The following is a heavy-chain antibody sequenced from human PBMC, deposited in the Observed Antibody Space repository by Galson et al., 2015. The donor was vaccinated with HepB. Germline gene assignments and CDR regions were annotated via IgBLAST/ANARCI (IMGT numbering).Heavy chain of an antibody. D-gene: IGHD6-25*01. CDR1: GFTFNNAW. Sequence: SLRLSCAASGFTFNNAWMSWVRQAPGKGLEWVGRIKSKTDGGTTDYAAPVEGRFSISRDDSKNILYLQMNSLKTDDTAVYYCTTDRAFSSVYYVNYYYYAMYVWGQGTTVTVSS. V-gene: IGHV3-15*01. CDR2: IKSKTDGGTT. CDR3: TTDRAFSSVYYVNYYYYAMYV. J-gene: IGHJ6*02.